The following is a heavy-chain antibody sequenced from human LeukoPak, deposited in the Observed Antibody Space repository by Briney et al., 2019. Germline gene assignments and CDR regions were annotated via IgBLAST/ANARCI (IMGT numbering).Heavy chain of an antibody. CDR1: GFTVSSNY. Sequence: GGSLRLSCAASGFTVSSNYMSWVRQAPGKGLEWVSVIYSGGGTYYADSVKGRFTISRDNSKDTLYLQMDSLRAEDTAMYYCARRTSGSSLDCWGQGTLVTVSS. J-gene: IGHJ4*02. D-gene: IGHD1-26*01. CDR3: ARRTSGSSLDC. CDR2: IYSGGGT. V-gene: IGHV3-66*02.